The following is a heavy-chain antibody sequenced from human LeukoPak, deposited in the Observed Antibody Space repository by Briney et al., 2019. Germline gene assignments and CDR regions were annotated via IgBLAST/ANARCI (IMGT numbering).Heavy chain of an antibody. CDR1: GFTFTDYS. CDR3: ARHEGRFGELYDY. CDR2: INHSGST. Sequence: PGGSLRLSCVASGFTFTDYSMNWVRQPPGKGLEWIGEINHSGSTNYNPSLKSRVTISVDTSKNQFSLKLSSVTAADTAVYYCARHEGRFGELYDYWGQGTLVTVSS. J-gene: IGHJ4*02. V-gene: IGHV4-34*01. D-gene: IGHD3-10*01.